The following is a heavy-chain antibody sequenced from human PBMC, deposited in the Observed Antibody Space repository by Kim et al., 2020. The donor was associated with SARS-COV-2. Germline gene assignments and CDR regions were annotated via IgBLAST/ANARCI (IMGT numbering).Heavy chain of an antibody. V-gene: IGHV5-10-1*01. CDR1: GYSFTSYW. Sequence: GESLKISCKGSGYSFTSYWISWVRQMPGKGLEWMGRIDPSDSYTNYSPSFQGHVTISADKSISTAYLQWSSLKASDTAMYYCARQVGYCSSTSCYTYYYGMDVWGQGTTVTVSS. D-gene: IGHD2-2*02. CDR2: IDPSDSYT. CDR3: ARQVGYCSSTSCYTYYYGMDV. J-gene: IGHJ6*02.